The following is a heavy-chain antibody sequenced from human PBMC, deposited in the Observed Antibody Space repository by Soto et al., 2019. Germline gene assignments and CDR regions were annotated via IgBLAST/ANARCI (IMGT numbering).Heavy chain of an antibody. J-gene: IGHJ4*02. CDR2: ISGSGGST. CDR1: GFTFSSYA. D-gene: IGHD3-10*01. CDR3: AKGGYGSGSYGVDY. V-gene: IGHV3-23*01. Sequence: EVQLLESGGGLVQPGGSLRLSCAASGFTFSSYAMSWVRQAPGEGLEWVSAISGSGGSTYYADSVKGRFTISRDNSKNTLYLQMNSLRAEDTAVYYCAKGGYGSGSYGVDYWGQGTLVTVSS.